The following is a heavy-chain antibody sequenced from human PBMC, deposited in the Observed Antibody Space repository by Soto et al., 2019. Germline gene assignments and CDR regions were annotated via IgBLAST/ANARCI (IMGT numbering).Heavy chain of an antibody. Sequence: GGSLRLSCAASGFTFSNAWMSWVRQAPGKGLEWVGRIKSKTDGGTTDYAAPVKGRFTISRDDSKNTLYLQMNSLKTEDTAVYYCTTVLLWFGELLWPSTSYMDVWGKGTTVTVSS. CDR2: IKSKTDGGTT. V-gene: IGHV3-15*01. CDR3: TTVLLWFGELLWPSTSYMDV. CDR1: GFTFSNAW. J-gene: IGHJ6*03. D-gene: IGHD3-10*01.